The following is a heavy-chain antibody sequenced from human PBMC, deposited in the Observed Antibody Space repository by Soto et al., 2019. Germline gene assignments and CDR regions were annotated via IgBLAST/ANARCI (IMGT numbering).Heavy chain of an antibody. V-gene: IGHV1-3*01. CDR1: GYTFTSYV. CDR2: INAGNGNT. J-gene: IGHJ4*02. CDR3: ARDDSGFSGSHYIDYFNY. D-gene: IGHD1-26*01. Sequence: ASVKVSCKASGYTFTSYVMHWVRQAPGQRLEWMGWINAGNGNTKYSQKFQGRVTITRDTSASTAYMELSSLRSEDTAVYYCARDDSGFSGSHYIDYFNYWGQGALVTVSS.